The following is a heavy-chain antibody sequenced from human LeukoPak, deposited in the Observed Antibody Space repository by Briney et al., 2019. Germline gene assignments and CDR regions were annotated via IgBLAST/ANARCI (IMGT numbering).Heavy chain of an antibody. D-gene: IGHD5-18*01. V-gene: IGHV3-7*01. CDR2: IKQDGSSK. CDR1: EFTFSTYW. Sequence: GGSLRLSCAASEFTFSTYWMNWVRQAPGKGLEWVATIKQDGSSKYYVDSVKGRFTISRDNAKNSLYLQMDSLRVEDTAVYYCARGIFLIQLWLQGAFDLWGQGTFITVSS. CDR3: ARGIFLIQLWLQGAFDL. J-gene: IGHJ3*01.